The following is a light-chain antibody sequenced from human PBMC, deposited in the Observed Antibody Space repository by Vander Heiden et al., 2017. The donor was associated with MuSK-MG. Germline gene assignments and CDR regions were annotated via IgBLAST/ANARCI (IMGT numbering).Light chain of an antibody. J-gene: IGKJ1*01. CDR2: WAS. V-gene: IGKV4-1*01. CDR3: QQYSSTGRT. CDR1: QSVLYSSNNKNY. Sequence: DIVMTQSPDSLAVSLGERATINCKSSQSVLYSSNNKNYLAWYQQKPGQPPKLLIYWASTRESGVPDRFSGSGSGTDFTLSISSLQAEAVAVYYCQQYSSTGRTFPQGTKVEIK.